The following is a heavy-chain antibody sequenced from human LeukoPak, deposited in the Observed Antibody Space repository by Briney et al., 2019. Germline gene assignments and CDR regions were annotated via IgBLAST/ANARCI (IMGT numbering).Heavy chain of an antibody. Sequence: GGSLRLSCAASGFTFINYDMHWVRQAPGKGLDWVSYISSGSRTIFYAESVKGRFTISRDNAKNLLYLEMNSLRAEDTAVYYCVRESIRGTRDFDYWGQGTLVTVSS. V-gene: IGHV3-48*04. CDR1: GFTFINYD. CDR3: VRESIRGTRDFDY. CDR2: ISSGSRTI. J-gene: IGHJ4*02. D-gene: IGHD2-21*01.